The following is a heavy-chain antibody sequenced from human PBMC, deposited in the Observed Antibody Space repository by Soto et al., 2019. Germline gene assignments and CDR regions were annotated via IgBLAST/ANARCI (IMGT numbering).Heavy chain of an antibody. V-gene: IGHV3-15*07. J-gene: IGHJ5*02. Sequence: GGSLRLSCAASGFTFSNAWMNWVRQAPGKGLEWVGRIKSKTDGGTTDYAAPVKGRFTISRDDSKNTLYLQMNSLKTEDTAVYYCTPDIEGGSYDNWFDPWGQGTLVTVSS. CDR3: TPDIEGGSYDNWFDP. CDR2: IKSKTDGGTT. D-gene: IGHD1-26*01. CDR1: GFTFSNAW.